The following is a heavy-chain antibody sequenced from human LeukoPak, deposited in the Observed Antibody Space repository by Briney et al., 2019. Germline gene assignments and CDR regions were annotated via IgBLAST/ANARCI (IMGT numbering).Heavy chain of an antibody. CDR1: GFTFSSYG. J-gene: IGHJ4*02. V-gene: IGHV3-33*01. CDR2: IWYDGSNK. CDR3: ARDYSTYYYDSSGYYY. D-gene: IGHD3-22*01. Sequence: PGGSLRLSCAASGFTFSSYGMHWVRQAPGKGLEWVAVIWYDGSNKYYADSVKGRFTISRDNSKYTLYLQMNSLRAEDTAVYYCARDYSTYYYDSSGYYYWGQGTLVTVSS.